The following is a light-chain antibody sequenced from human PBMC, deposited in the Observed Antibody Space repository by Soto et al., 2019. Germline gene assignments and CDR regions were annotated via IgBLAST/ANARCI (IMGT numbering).Light chain of an antibody. CDR3: GAWDDILNGYV. J-gene: IGLJ1*01. CDR2: NNN. V-gene: IGLV1-44*01. CDR1: RSNIGSNT. Sequence: QSALTQPPSASGTPGQRVTISCSGSRSNIGSNTVNWYQQLPGAAPKVLIQNNNQRPSGVPDRFSGSKSGTSASLAISGLQSGDEADYYCGAWDDILNGYVFGFGTKVT.